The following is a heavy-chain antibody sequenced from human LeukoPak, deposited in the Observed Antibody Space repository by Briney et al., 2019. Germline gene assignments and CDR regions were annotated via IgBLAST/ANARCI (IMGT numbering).Heavy chain of an antibody. CDR3: AKDPRRYSRTGGYFDY. D-gene: IGHD6-13*01. J-gene: IGHJ4*02. CDR1: RFTFRNCV. Sequence: PGRSLRLSCAASRFTFRNCVMHWVRLAPGKGLEWVAVISYDGSDKYYADSVKGRFTISRDNSKNTLYLQMNSLRAEDTAVYYCAKDPRRYSRTGGYFDYWGQGTLVTVSS. V-gene: IGHV3-30*18. CDR2: ISYDGSDK.